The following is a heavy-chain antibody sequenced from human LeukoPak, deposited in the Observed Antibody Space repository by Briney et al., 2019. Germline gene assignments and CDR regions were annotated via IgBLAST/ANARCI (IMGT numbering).Heavy chain of an antibody. V-gene: IGHV3-7*01. D-gene: IGHD2-15*01. CDR1: GFTFSSYW. CDR3: ARENGAVVASIYYYYGMDV. J-gene: IGHJ6*02. CDR2: IKQDGSEK. Sequence: PGGSLRLSCAASGFTFSSYWMSWVRQAPGKGLEWVANIKQDGSEKYYVDSVKGRFTISRDNAKNSLYLQMNSLRAEDTAVYYCARENGAVVASIYYYYGMDVWGQGTTVTVSS.